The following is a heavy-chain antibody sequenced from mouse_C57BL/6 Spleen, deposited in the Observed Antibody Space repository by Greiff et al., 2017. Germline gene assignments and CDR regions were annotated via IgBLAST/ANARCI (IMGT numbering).Heavy chain of an antibody. D-gene: IGHD2-4*01. CDR3: ARSPCDYFPLDY. CDR2: IYPRSGNT. Sequence: QVQLQQSGAELARPGASVKLSCKASGYTFTSYGISWVKQRTGQGLEWIGEIYPRSGNTYYNEKFKGKATLTADKSSSTAYMELRSLTSEDSAVYFCARSPCDYFPLDYWGQGTTLTVSS. V-gene: IGHV1-81*01. J-gene: IGHJ2*01. CDR1: GYTFTSYG.